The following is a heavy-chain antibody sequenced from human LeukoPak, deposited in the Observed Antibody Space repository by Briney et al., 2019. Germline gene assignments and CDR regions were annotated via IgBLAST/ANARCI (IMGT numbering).Heavy chain of an antibody. Sequence: SETLSPTCTVSGGSISSYYWSWIRQPPGKGLEWIGYIYYSGGTNYNPSLKSRVTISVDTSKNQFSLRLSSVTVADTAVYYCARLGFSNSGSYLAPSDYWGQGTLVTVSS. D-gene: IGHD1-26*01. CDR1: GGSISSYY. CDR3: ARLGFSNSGSYLAPSDY. V-gene: IGHV4-59*08. J-gene: IGHJ4*02. CDR2: IYYSGGT.